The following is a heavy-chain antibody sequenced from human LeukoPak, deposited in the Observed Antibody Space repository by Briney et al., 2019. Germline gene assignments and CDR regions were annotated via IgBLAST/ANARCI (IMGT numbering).Heavy chain of an antibody. CDR2: ITSSNGYI. V-gene: IGHV3-21*01. CDR3: TRYNNDHFDY. CDR1: GFPFSRYS. J-gene: IGHJ4*02. D-gene: IGHD1-14*01. Sequence: GGSLRLSCAASGFPFSRYSMNWVRQAPGRGLEWVSSITSSNGYIHYADSVKGRFTISRDNSKNTMPVQMDDLRAEDTAVYYCTRYNNDHFDYWGQGTLVTVSS.